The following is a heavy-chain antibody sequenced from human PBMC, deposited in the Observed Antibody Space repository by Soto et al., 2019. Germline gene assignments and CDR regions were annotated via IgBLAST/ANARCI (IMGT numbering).Heavy chain of an antibody. D-gene: IGHD6-13*01. Sequence: GESLKISCKASGYIFSNYWIGWVRQMPGKGLEWMGMIFPGDSDTRYSPSFQGQVTMSAGKSINTAYLQWNDLKASDTAIYYCARVKTGNPGYYAMGVWGQGTTVTVSS. J-gene: IGHJ6*02. CDR3: ARVKTGNPGYYAMGV. CDR2: IFPGDSDT. V-gene: IGHV5-51*01. CDR1: GYIFSNYW.